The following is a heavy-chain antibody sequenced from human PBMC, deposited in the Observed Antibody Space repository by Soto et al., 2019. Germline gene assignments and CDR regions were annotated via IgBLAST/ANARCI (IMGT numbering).Heavy chain of an antibody. CDR3: AKGYRVTVAGTYNWFDP. V-gene: IGHV3-23*01. Sequence: GGSLRLSCAASGFTFSSYAMSWVRQAPGKGLEWVSGTSDSGGSTYYADSVKARFTISRDNSKSTLYLQMNSLRAEDTAVYYCAKGYRVTVAGTYNWFDPWGQGTLVTVSS. CDR1: GFTFSSYA. J-gene: IGHJ5*02. CDR2: TSDSGGST. D-gene: IGHD6-19*01.